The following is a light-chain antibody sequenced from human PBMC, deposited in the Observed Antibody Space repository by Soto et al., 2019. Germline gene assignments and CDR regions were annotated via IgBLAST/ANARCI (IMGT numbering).Light chain of an antibody. J-gene: IGKJ4*01. CDR2: GAS. Sequence: DIQMTQSPSSLSASVGDRVTITCQASQDISNYLNWYQQKPGKAPKLLIYGASNLETGVPSRFSGSGSGTDFTFTISSLQPEDIATYYCQQYHILVTFGGGTKVEIK. V-gene: IGKV1-33*01. CDR3: QQYHILVT. CDR1: QDISNY.